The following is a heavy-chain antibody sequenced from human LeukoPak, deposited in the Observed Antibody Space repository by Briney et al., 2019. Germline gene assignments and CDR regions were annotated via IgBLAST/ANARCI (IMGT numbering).Heavy chain of an antibody. CDR2: IYNDGST. J-gene: IGHJ4*02. Sequence: GGSLRLSCAASGLTVSSSYMSWVRQAPGKGLEWVSIIYNDGSTYYADSMKGRFTISRDNSKNTLYLQVNSLRAEDTAMYYCAREALGGGGYWGQGTLVTVSS. CDR3: AREALGGGGY. CDR1: GLTVSSSY. V-gene: IGHV3-53*01. D-gene: IGHD3-10*01.